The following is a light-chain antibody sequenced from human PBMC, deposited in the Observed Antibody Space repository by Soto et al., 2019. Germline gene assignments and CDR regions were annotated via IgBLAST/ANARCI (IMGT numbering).Light chain of an antibody. V-gene: IGKV3-11*01. CDR2: DAS. Sequence: EIVLTQSLATLSLSPGERATLSCRASQSVSSYLAWYQQKPGQAPRLLIYDASNRATGIPARFSGSGSATDFPLTISSLEPEDFAVYYCQQRSNWPLTYGGGTKVDIK. J-gene: IGKJ4*01. CDR3: QQRSNWPLT. CDR1: QSVSSY.